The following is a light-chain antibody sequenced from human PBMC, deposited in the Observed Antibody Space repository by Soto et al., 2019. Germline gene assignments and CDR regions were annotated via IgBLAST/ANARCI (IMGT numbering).Light chain of an antibody. CDR3: CSYAGSSTYV. CDR1: SSDVGSYNL. J-gene: IGLJ1*01. CDR2: EGS. Sequence: QSVLTQPASVSGSPGQSITISCTVTSSDVGSYNLVSWYQQYPGKAPKLMIYEGSKRPSGVSKRFSGSKSGNTASLTISGLQAADEADYYCCSYAGSSTYVFGTGTKLTVL. V-gene: IGLV2-23*01.